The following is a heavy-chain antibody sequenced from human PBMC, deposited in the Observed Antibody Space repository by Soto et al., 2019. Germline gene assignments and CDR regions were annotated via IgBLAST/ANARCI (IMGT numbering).Heavy chain of an antibody. D-gene: IGHD6-19*01. J-gene: IGHJ4*02. CDR2: ISGSGGST. CDR1: GFTFGSYA. V-gene: IGHV3-23*01. CDR3: AKRAAIAVAATAEYGN. Sequence: EVQLLESGGGLVQPGGSLRLSCAASGFTFGSYAMSWVRQAPGKGLEWVSGISGSGGSTYYADSLKGPFTISRDNSKNTLYLQMNSLRAEDTAVYYCAKRAAIAVAATAEYGNWGQGTLVTVSS.